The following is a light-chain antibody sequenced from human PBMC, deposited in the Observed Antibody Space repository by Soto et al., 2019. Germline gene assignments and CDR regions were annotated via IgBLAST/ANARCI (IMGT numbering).Light chain of an antibody. J-gene: IGKJ2*01. CDR3: QQYGSSPYT. V-gene: IGKV3-20*01. Sequence: DIELTQSPGTLSLSPGERATLSCRASQSVSSSYLAWYQQKPSQAPRLLIYGASNKDTGIPDRFSGSGSGTEFTLTISRLEPEDFAIYYCQQYGSSPYTFGQGTKLEIK. CDR1: QSVSSSY. CDR2: GAS.